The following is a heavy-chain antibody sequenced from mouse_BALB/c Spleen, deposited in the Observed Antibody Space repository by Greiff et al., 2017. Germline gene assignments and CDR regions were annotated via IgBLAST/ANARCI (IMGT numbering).Heavy chain of an antibody. V-gene: IGHV1-5*01. CDR1: GYSFTSYW. Sequence: EVQLQQSGTVLARPGASVKMSCKASGYSFTSYWMHWVKQRPGQGLEWIGAIYPGNSDTSYNQKFKGKAKLTAVTSASTAYMELSSLTNEDSAVYYCTREREYYGSSEFAYWGQGTLVTVSA. D-gene: IGHD1-1*01. CDR3: TREREYYGSSEFAY. J-gene: IGHJ3*01. CDR2: IYPGNSDT.